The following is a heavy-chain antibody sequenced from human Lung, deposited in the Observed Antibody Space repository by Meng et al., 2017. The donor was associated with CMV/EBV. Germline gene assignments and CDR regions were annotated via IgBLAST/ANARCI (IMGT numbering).Heavy chain of an antibody. V-gene: IGHV3-21*01. CDR3: ARDLYSGSYFGTGYYYGMNV. J-gene: IGHJ6*02. CDR2: ISSSSTYI. D-gene: IGHD1-26*01. Sequence: GGSLRLSCAASGFTFSDYSMNWVRQAPGKGLEWVSSISSSSTYIHYADSVKGRFTISRDNAKNSVYLQMNSLRAEDTAVYYCARDLYSGSYFGTGYYYGMNVWGQGTTVTV. CDR1: GFTFSDYS.